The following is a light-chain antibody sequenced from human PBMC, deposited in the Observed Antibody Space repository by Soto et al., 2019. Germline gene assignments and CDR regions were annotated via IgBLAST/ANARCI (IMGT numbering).Light chain of an antibody. CDR1: QSIGSW. Sequence: DIQLTQSPSILSASVGDRVTITCRASQSIGSWLAWYQQKPGKAPNLLIFQTANLESGVPSRFSGSGSGTEFNITIRSLQSDDFAAYDCQQCNTYSTFGQGTKVETK. V-gene: IGKV1-5*03. J-gene: IGKJ1*01. CDR3: QQCNTYST. CDR2: QTA.